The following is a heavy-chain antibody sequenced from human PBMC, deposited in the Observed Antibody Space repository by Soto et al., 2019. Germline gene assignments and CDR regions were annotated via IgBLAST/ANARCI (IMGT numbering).Heavy chain of an antibody. V-gene: IGHV3-23*01. Sequence: LRLSCAASGFTFRTYAMNWVRQAPGKGLEWVSTISGSNGRTYYADSVKGRFTISRDNSKDTLFLQMNSLRAEDTAIYYCARELDIVVVPSAISYWGQGTLVTVSS. CDR3: ARELDIVVVPSAISY. CDR1: GFTFRTYA. J-gene: IGHJ4*02. CDR2: ISGSNGRT. D-gene: IGHD2-2*02.